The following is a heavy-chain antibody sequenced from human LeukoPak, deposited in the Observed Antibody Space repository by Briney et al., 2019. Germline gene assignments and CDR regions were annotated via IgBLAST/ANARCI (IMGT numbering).Heavy chain of an antibody. V-gene: IGHV3-30*18. Sequence: QPGGSLRLSCAASGFTFPPFGIHWVRQAPGKGLEWVAAISPDGNIEYYTDSVKGRFTISRDNSKNMIYLQMNSLRGEDSAVYYCAKINNDDDYWGQGTLVTVSS. J-gene: IGHJ4*02. CDR3: AKINNDDDY. CDR2: ISPDGNIE. D-gene: IGHD1/OR15-1a*01. CDR1: GFTFPPFG.